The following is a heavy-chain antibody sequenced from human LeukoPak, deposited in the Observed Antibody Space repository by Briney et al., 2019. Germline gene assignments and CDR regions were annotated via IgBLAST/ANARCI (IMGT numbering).Heavy chain of an antibody. CDR2: IIPILGIA. D-gene: IGHD3-22*01. V-gene: IGHV1-69*04. CDR3: ARDYDSSGYLYYFDY. Sequence: GASVKVSCKASGGTFSSYAISWVRQAPGQGLEWMGRIIPILGIANYAQKFQGRVTITADKSTSTAYMELSSLRSGDTAVYYCARDYDSSGYLYYFDYWGQGTLVTVSS. CDR1: GGTFSSYA. J-gene: IGHJ4*02.